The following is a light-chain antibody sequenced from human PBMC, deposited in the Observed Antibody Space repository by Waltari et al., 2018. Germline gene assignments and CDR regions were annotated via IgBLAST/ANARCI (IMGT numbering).Light chain of an antibody. Sequence: DIQMTQSPSSLSASVGDRVTITCRASQGISNKLAWYQQKLGRVPKLLIYAASTLQSGVPSRFSGSGSGTDFTLTISSLQPEDIATYYCQNYNSAPWTFGQGTKVEIK. CDR2: AAS. V-gene: IGKV1-27*01. CDR3: QNYNSAPWT. CDR1: QGISNK. J-gene: IGKJ1*01.